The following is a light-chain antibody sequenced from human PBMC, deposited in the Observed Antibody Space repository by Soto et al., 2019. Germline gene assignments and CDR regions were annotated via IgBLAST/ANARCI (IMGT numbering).Light chain of an antibody. J-gene: IGKJ4*01. Sequence: EVVLTQSPATLSVSPGDRATLSCRASQSVSRNLAWYQQKPGQAPRLLIYGASTRATGVPARFSGSGSATEFTLSISSLEPEDFAVYYCQQRSNWPPVITFGGGTKVEIK. V-gene: IGKV3-11*01. CDR3: QQRSNWPPVIT. CDR1: QSVSRN. CDR2: GAS.